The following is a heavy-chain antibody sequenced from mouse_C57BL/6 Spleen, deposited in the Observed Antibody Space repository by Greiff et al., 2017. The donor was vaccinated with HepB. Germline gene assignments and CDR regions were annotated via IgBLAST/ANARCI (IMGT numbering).Heavy chain of an antibody. D-gene: IGHD4-1*01. Sequence: EVQVVESGGGLVQPGGSLSLSCAASGFTFTDYYMSWVRQPPGKALEWLGFIRNKANGYTTEYSAPVKGRFTISRDNSRSILYLQMNALRAEDSATYYCARYKLTLDYWGQGTTLTVSS. V-gene: IGHV7-3*01. J-gene: IGHJ2*01. CDR1: GFTFTDYY. CDR3: ARYKLTLDY. CDR2: IRNKANGYTT.